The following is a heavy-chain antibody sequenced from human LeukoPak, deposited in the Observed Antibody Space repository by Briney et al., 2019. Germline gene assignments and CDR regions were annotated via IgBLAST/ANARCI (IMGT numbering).Heavy chain of an antibody. J-gene: IGHJ6*03. V-gene: IGHV3-21*01. CDR3: ARVLQPYTGYYYMDV. D-gene: IGHD5-12*01. Sequence: GGSLRLSCAASGFTFSSYGMSWVRQAPGKGLEWVSSISSSSSYIYYADSVKGRFTISRDNAKNSLYLQMNSLRAEDTAVYYCARVLQPYTGYYYMDVWGKGTTVTISS. CDR1: GFTFSSYG. CDR2: ISSSSSYI.